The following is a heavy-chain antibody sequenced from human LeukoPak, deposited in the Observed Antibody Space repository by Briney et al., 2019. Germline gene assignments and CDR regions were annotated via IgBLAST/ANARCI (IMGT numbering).Heavy chain of an antibody. V-gene: IGHV3-30*04. Sequence: GGSLRLSCAASGFTFSSYAMHWVRQAPGKGLEWVAVISYDGTNKYYADSAKGRFTISRDNSKNTLYLQMHSLRAEDTAVYYCARARGYYDSGSSNWFDPWGQGTLVTVSS. CDR1: GFTFSSYA. J-gene: IGHJ5*02. D-gene: IGHD3-10*01. CDR3: ARARGYYDSGSSNWFDP. CDR2: ISYDGTNK.